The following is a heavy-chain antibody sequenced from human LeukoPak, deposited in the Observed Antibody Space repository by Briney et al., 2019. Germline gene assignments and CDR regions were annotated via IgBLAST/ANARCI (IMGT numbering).Heavy chain of an antibody. CDR1: GFVFSRDN. CDR3: VSEIGRPKNFYFDS. D-gene: IGHD1-7*01. Sequence: GGSLRLSCTASGFVFSRDNMDWVRQAPGKGLEWVSHISENIYHADSVKGRFTISRDNAKNSLYLQMSNLRAEDTAMYYCVSEIGRPKNFYFDSWGRGTLVIVSS. V-gene: IGHV3-69-1*01. J-gene: IGHJ4*02. CDR2: ISENI.